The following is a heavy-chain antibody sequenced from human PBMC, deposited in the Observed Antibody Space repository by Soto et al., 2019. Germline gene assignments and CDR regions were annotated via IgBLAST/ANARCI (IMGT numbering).Heavy chain of an antibody. J-gene: IGHJ4*02. D-gene: IGHD3-9*01. CDR1: GFTFSSYG. Sequence: QVQLVESGGGVVQPGRSLRLSCAASGFTFSSYGMHWVRQAPGKGLELVAVIWDDGSNKYYADSVKGRFTISRHNSKNTLDLHMNSLRADDTAVYYCARDALHYDILTGYYGPTLYYFGYWGQGTLVTVSS. CDR2: IWDDGSNK. V-gene: IGHV3-33*01. CDR3: ARDALHYDILTGYYGPTLYYFGY.